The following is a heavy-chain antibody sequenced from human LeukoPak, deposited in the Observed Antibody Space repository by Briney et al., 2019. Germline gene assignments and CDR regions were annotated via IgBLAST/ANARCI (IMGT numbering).Heavy chain of an antibody. CDR2: IYYSGST. J-gene: IGHJ4*02. V-gene: IGHV4-39*01. CDR3: ASPYCSGGSCYVGY. D-gene: IGHD2-15*01. CDR1: GGSISSSSYY. Sequence: SETLSLTCTVSGGSISSSSYYWGWIRQPPGKGLEWIGSIYYSGSTYYNPSLKSRVTISVDTSKNQFSLKLSSVTAADTAVYYCASPYCSGGSCYVGYWGQGTLVTVSS.